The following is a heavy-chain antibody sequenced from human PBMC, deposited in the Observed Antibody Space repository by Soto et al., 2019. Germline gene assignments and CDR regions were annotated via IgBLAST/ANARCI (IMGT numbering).Heavy chain of an antibody. CDR2: TYYRSKWYS. J-gene: IGHJ4*02. CDR3: ARGSYYSGWV. D-gene: IGHD6-19*01. Sequence: SQTLSLTCAISGDSVSSTSTAWSWIRQSPSRGLEWLGRTYYRSKWYSDYAVSVKSRITINPDTSKNQFSLQLKSVTPEDTAVYYCARGSYYSGWVWGQGTLVTLSS. V-gene: IGHV6-1*01. CDR1: GDSVSSTSTA.